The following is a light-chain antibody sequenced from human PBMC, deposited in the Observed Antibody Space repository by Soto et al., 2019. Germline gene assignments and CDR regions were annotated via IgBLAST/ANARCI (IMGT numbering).Light chain of an antibody. CDR1: SSDVGSYNL. J-gene: IGLJ2*01. V-gene: IGLV2-23*01. Sequence: QCALTQPASVSGSPGQSITISCTGTSSDVGSYNLVSWYQQHPGKAPKLMIYEGSKRPSGVSNRFSGSKSGNTASLTISGLQAEDEADYYCCSYAGSSTSVLGGGTKLTVL. CDR2: EGS. CDR3: CSYAGSSTSV.